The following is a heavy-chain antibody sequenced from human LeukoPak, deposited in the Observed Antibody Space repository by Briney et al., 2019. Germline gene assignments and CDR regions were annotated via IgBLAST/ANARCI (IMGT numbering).Heavy chain of an antibody. CDR2: ISGYNGNT. V-gene: IGHV1-18*01. J-gene: IGHJ4*02. Sequence: GSVKVSCKASGYTFTSYGISWVRQAPGQGLEWMGWISGYNGNTNYAQKLQGRVTMTTDTSTSTAYMELSSLRSDDTAVYYCARDLDGGSYYRYWGQGTLVTVSS. D-gene: IGHD1-26*01. CDR1: GYTFTSYG. CDR3: ARDLDGGSYYRY.